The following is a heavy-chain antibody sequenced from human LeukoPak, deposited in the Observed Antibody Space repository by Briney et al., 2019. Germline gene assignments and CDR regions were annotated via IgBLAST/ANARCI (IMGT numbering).Heavy chain of an antibody. CDR1: GYTFTNYG. J-gene: IGHJ4*02. Sequence: ASVKVSCKASGYTFTNYGISWVRQAPGQGLEWMGWISAYNGNTNYAQKLQGRVTMTTDTSTSTAYMELRSLRSDDTAVYYCARVLNIVLMVYASFDYWGQGTLVTVSS. CDR2: ISAYNGNT. V-gene: IGHV1-18*01. D-gene: IGHD2-8*01. CDR3: ARVLNIVLMVYASFDY.